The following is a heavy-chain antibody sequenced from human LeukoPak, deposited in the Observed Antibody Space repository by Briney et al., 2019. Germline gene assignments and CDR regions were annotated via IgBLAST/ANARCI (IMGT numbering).Heavy chain of an antibody. V-gene: IGHV4-31*03. CDR1: GGSISRGGYY. CDR2: FYNSGYT. D-gene: IGHD2-2*01. CDR3: ARVWYQLPYFDY. Sequence: PSQTLSLTCTVSGGSISRGGYYWSWIRQHPGKGLEWVAYFYNSGYTYYNPSLKSRITMSVDTSKNQFSLKLSSVSAADTAIYYCARVWYQLPYFDYWGQGTLATVSS. J-gene: IGHJ4*02.